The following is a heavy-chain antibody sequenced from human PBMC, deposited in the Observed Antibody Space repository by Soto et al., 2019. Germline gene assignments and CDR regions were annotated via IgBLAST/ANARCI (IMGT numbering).Heavy chain of an antibody. CDR3: AYIGRFGDPYCGMDV. D-gene: IGHD3-16*01. J-gene: IGHJ6*01. CDR1: GFSLHTSGVG. CDR2: IYWNDDK. Sequence: YGPRPVSHRETLTLTCTCSGFSLHTSGVGVGWIRQPPGKALEWLALIYWNDDKRYSPSLKGRLTITKDTSKNQVVLTMTNMDPVDTATYYCAYIGRFGDPYCGMDVRGQAHSVTPSS. V-gene: IGHV2-5*01.